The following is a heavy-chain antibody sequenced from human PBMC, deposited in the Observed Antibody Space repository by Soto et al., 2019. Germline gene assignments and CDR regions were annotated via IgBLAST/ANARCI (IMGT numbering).Heavy chain of an antibody. CDR3: ARESSTLNWFDP. V-gene: IGHV1-18*01. Sequence: ASVKVSCKASGYTFSRYGISWVGQAPGQGLEWMGWISAYNGNTNYAQKLQGRVTMTTDTSTSTAYMELRSLRSDDTAVYYCARESSTLNWFDPWGQGTLVTVSS. D-gene: IGHD2-2*01. CDR1: GYTFSRYG. J-gene: IGHJ5*02. CDR2: ISAYNGNT.